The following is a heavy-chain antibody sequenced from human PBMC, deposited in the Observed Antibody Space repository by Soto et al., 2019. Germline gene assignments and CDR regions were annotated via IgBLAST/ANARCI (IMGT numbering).Heavy chain of an antibody. CDR3: ARDRSGYSSDINWFDP. CDR1: GGTFSSYT. CDR2: IIPILGIA. J-gene: IGHJ5*02. Sequence: SVKVSCKASGGTFSSYTISWVRQAPGQGLEWMGRIIPILGIANYAQKFQGRVTITADKSTSTAYMELSSLRSEDTAVYYCARDRSGYSSDINWFDPWGQGTLVTVSS. V-gene: IGHV1-69*04. D-gene: IGHD6-25*01.